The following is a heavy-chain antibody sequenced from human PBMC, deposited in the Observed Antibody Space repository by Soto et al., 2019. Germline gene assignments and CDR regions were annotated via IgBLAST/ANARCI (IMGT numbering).Heavy chain of an antibody. J-gene: IGHJ6*02. CDR2: SIPIFGTA. Sequence: QVQLVQSGAEVKKPASSVKVSCKASGGTFNNYPITWVRQAPGEGLEWMGGSIPIFGTANYAQNFQGRVTISVDESTSTAYMELSSLRSEDTAVSYCARGRVYSGDDHYYYFDMDVWGQGTTVTVSS. CDR3: ARGRVYSGDDHYYYFDMDV. D-gene: IGHD5-12*01. V-gene: IGHV1-69*01. CDR1: GGTFNNYP.